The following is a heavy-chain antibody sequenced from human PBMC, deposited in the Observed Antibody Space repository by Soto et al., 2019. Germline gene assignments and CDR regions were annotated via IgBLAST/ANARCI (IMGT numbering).Heavy chain of an antibody. CDR2: IYYSGST. CDR3: VCRTTGIAVAGRDFDY. J-gene: IGHJ4*02. CDR1: GGSISRGGYY. V-gene: IGHV4-61*08. D-gene: IGHD6-19*01. Sequence: KPSETLSLTCTVSGGSISRGGYYWSWIRQHPGKGLEWIGYIYYSGSTNYNPSLKSRVTISVDTSKNQFSLKLSSVTAADTAVYYCVCRTTGIAVAGRDFDYWGQGTLVTVSS.